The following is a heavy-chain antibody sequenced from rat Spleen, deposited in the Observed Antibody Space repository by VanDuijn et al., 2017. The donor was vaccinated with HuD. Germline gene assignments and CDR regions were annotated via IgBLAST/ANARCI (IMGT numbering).Heavy chain of an antibody. CDR1: GFSLTSYN. CDR3: TRDWNYFDY. CDR2: IWTGGST. Sequence: QVQLKESGPGLVQPSQTLSLTCTVSGFSLTSYNVHWVRQPTGKGLEWMGVIWTGGSTDYNSALKSRLSISRDTSRSQVFLKMNSLQSEDTAIYFCTRDWNYFDYWGQGVMVTVSS. J-gene: IGHJ2*01. V-gene: IGHV2-30*01.